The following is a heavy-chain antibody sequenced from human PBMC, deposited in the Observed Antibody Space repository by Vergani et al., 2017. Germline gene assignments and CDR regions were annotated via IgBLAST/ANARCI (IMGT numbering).Heavy chain of an antibody. CDR2: IWYDGSNK. Sequence: QVQLVESGGGVVQPGRSLRLSCAASGFTFSSYGMHWVRQAPGKGLEWVAVIWYDGSNKYYADSVKGRFTISRDNAKNSLYLQMNSLRAEDTAVYYCARGPGIAVAGGVYWGQGTLVTVSS. CDR3: ARGPGIAVAGGVY. V-gene: IGHV3-33*01. CDR1: GFTFSSYG. D-gene: IGHD6-19*01. J-gene: IGHJ4*02.